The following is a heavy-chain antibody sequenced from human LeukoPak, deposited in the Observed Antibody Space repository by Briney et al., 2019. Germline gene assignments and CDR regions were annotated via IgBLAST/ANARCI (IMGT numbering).Heavy chain of an antibody. D-gene: IGHD6-19*01. CDR2: VYYSGST. CDR3: ARRLAVTGRYYFDY. J-gene: IGHJ4*02. Sequence: SETLSLTCSVSGDSISTYYWSWIRQPPEKGLEWIGYVYYSGSTNYNPSLRSRVTISVDTSKNQFSLKLTSVTAADTAVYYCARRLAVTGRYYFDYWGPGTLVTVST. CDR1: GDSISTYY. V-gene: IGHV4-59*08.